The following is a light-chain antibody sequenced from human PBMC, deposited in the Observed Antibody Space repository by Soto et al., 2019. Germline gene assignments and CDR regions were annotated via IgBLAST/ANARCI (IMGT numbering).Light chain of an antibody. CDR1: QDISNY. CDR3: QQYDNLPSIT. V-gene: IGKV1-33*01. J-gene: IGKJ5*01. Sequence: EIQMTQSPSSLSASVGDRVTITCQASQDISNYLNWYQQKPGKAPKLLIYDASNLETGVPSRFSGSGSGTDFTFTISSLQPEDIATYYCQQYDNLPSITFGQGTRLEIK. CDR2: DAS.